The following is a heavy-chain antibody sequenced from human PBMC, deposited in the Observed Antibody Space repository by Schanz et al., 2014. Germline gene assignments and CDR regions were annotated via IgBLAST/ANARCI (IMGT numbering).Heavy chain of an antibody. J-gene: IGHJ4*02. CDR2: VPFDGSQK. V-gene: IGHV3-30*04. CDR1: GYTLKDHA. Sequence: QVQLVQSGPEVKKPGASVKVSCQASGYTLKDHALHWVRQAPGKGLEWVAFVPFDGSQKFYADSVKGRFTISRDNSKNTVYLQMNSLRPGDTAVYYCARDNRYYLFDYWGQGALVTVSS. D-gene: IGHD3-16*02. CDR3: ARDNRYYLFDY.